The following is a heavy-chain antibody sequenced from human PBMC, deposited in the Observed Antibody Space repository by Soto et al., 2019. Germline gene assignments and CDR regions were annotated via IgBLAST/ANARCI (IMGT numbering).Heavy chain of an antibody. Sequence: GSGPTLVNPTQTLTLTCTFSGFSLSTSGMGVGWIRQPPGKALEWLALIYWNDDKHYSPSLKSRLAITKDTSKNQVVLTMTNVDPVDTATYYCAHRSAPFIMAWFDPWGQGTLVTVSS. V-gene: IGHV2-5*01. CDR3: AHRSAPFIMAWFDP. J-gene: IGHJ5*02. D-gene: IGHD3-10*01. CDR1: GFSLSTSGMG. CDR2: IYWNDDK.